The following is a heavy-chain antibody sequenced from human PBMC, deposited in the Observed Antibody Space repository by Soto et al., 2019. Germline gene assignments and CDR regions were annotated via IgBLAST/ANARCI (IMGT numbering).Heavy chain of an antibody. CDR2: IGTAGDT. CDR3: VRYIAGVEYFQH. J-gene: IGHJ1*01. CDR1: GFTFSSYD. Sequence: EVQLVESGGGLVQPGGSLRLSCAASGFTFSSYDIHWVRQATGKGLEWGSAIGTAGDTYYPGSVKGRLTISRENAKNYLYLQMNSLRAGDTSVYYGVRYIAGVEYFQHWGQGTLVTVSS. V-gene: IGHV3-13*01.